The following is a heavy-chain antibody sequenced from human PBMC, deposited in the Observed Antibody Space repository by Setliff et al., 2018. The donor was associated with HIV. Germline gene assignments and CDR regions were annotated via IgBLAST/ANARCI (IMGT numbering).Heavy chain of an antibody. CDR3: AKERYIYGALNYFDY. V-gene: IGHV3-23*01. J-gene: IGHJ4*02. CDR1: GFTFSSYA. Sequence: GGSLRLSCAASGFTFSSYAMSWVRQAPGKGLEWVSAISVSGGNPYYADSVKGRFTISRDNSKNTLYLQMNSLRVEDTAVYYCAKERYIYGALNYFDYWGQGTMVTVS. CDR2: ISVSGGNP. D-gene: IGHD5-18*01.